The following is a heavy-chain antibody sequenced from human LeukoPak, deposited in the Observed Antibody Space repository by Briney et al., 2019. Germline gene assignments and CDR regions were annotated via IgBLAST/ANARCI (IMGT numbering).Heavy chain of an antibody. CDR3: ASLNWGSGWFDP. Sequence: SETLSLTCAVYGGSFSGYYWSWIRQPPGKGLEWIGEINHSGSTNYNPSLKSRVTISVDTSKNQFSLKLSSVTAADTAVYYCASLNWGSGWFDPWGQGTLVTVSS. D-gene: IGHD7-27*01. CDR1: GGSFSGYY. V-gene: IGHV4-34*01. J-gene: IGHJ5*02. CDR2: INHSGST.